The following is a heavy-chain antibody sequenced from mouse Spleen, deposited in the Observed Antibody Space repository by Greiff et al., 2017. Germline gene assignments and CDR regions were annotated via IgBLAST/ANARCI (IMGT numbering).Heavy chain of an antibody. CDR1: GYTFTDYY. J-gene: IGHJ1*01. CDR3: ARYYRYGGWYFDV. Sequence: VQLQQSGAELVRPGASVKLSCKASGYTFTDYYINWVKQRPGQGLEWIARIYPGSGNTYYNEKFKGKATLTAEKSSSTAYMQLSSLTSEDSAVYFCARYYRYGGWYFDVWGAGTTVTVSS. D-gene: IGHD2-14*01. CDR2: IYPGSGNT. V-gene: IGHV1-76*01.